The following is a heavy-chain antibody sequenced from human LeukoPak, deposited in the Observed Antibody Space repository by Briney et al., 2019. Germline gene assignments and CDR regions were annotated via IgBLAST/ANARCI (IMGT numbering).Heavy chain of an antibody. CDR3: ARLHYYDAAAHRGGSFDY. CDR2: INPNSGGT. D-gene: IGHD3-22*01. CDR1: GYTFTDYY. J-gene: IGHJ4*02. Sequence: ASVKVSCKASGYTFTDYYMHWVRQAPGQGLEWMGWINPNSGGTNYAQKFQGRVTMTRDTSSSTAYMELSGLRSDDTAMYFCARLHYYDAAAHRGGSFDYWGQGALVTVSS. V-gene: IGHV1-2*02.